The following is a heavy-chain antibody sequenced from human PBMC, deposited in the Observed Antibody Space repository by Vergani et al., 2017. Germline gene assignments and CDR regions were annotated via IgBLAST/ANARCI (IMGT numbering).Heavy chain of an antibody. CDR3: ARVDDYCDYMPWWFDP. V-gene: IGHV4-39*07. Sequence: QLQLQESGPGLVKPSETLSLTCTVSGGSISSSSYYWGWIRQPPGKGLEWIGSIYYSGSTYYNPSLKSRVTISVDTSKNQFSLKLSSVTAADTAVYYCARVDDYCDYMPWWFDPWGQGTLVTVSS. CDR2: IYYSGST. D-gene: IGHD4-17*01. CDR1: GGSISSSSYY. J-gene: IGHJ5*02.